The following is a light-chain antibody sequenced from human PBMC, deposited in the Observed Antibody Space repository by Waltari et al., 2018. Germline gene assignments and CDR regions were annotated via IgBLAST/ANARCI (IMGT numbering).Light chain of an antibody. CDR3: QQYSNSPLT. V-gene: IGKV3-20*01. Sequence: IVLTQSPGTMSLSPGERATLSCRASQGVGGNYLAWFQQKPGQPPRLLISDASNRATGIPDRFTGSGSGTDFALTISGLEPEDFAVYYCQQYSNSPLTFGGGTKVEIK. CDR2: DAS. J-gene: IGKJ4*01. CDR1: QGVGGNY.